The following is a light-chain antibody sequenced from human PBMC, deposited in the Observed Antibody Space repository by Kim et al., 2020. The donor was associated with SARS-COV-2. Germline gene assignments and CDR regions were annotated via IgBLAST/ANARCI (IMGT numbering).Light chain of an antibody. CDR2: EDN. CDR3: QSYDSSNWV. J-gene: IGLJ3*02. V-gene: IGLV6-57*03. CDR1: SGSIASNY. Sequence: GKTATISCTRGSGSIASNYVQWYQQRPGSAPTTVIYEDNQRPSGVPDRFSGSIDSSSNSASLTISGLKTEDEADYYCQSYDSSNWVFGGGTQLTVL.